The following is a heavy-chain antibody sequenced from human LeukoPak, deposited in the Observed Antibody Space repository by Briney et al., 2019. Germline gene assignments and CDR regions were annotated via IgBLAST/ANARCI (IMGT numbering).Heavy chain of an antibody. V-gene: IGHV3-30-3*01. Sequence: GGSLRPSCAASGFTFSSYAMHWVRQAPGKGLEWVAVISYDGSNKYYADSVKGRFTISRDNSKNMLYLQMNSLRAEDTAVYYCARDAPMVRGVTDYWGQGTLVTVSS. D-gene: IGHD3-10*01. CDR1: GFTFSSYA. J-gene: IGHJ4*02. CDR3: ARDAPMVRGVTDY. CDR2: ISYDGSNK.